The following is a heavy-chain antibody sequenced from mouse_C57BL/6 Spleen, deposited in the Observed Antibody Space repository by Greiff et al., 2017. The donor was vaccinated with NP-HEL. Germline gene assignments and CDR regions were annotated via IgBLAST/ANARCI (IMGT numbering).Heavy chain of an antibody. CDR3: ARDGFSFDY. J-gene: IGHJ2*01. V-gene: IGHV5-4*01. CDR2: ISDGGSYT. Sequence: DVKLVESGGGLVKPGGSLKLSCAASGFTFSSYAMSWVRQTPEKRLEWVATISDGGSYTYYPDNVKGRFTISRDNAKNNLYLQMSHLKSEDTAMYYCARDGFSFDYWGQGTTLTVSS. CDR1: GFTFSSYA.